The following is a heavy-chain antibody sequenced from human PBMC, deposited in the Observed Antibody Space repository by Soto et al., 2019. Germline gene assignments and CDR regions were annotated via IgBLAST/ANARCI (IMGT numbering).Heavy chain of an antibody. CDR1: GGSISSSSYY. D-gene: IGHD6-13*01. J-gene: IGHJ6*02. V-gene: IGHV4-39*01. CDR3: ARRKKSSSWYSDYYYGMDV. CDR2: IYYSGST. Sequence: SETLSLTYTVSGGSISSSSYYWGWIRQPPGKGLEWIGSIYYSGSTYYNPSLKSRVTISVDTSKNQFSLKLSSVTAADTAVYYCARRKKSSSWYSDYYYGMDVWGQGTTVTVSS.